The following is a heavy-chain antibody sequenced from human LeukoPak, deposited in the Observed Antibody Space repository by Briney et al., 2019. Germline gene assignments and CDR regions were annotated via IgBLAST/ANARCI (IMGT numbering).Heavy chain of an antibody. CDR3: ARVEGDTAMVYFDY. Sequence: GGSLRLSCAASGFTFSDYYMSWIRQAPGKGLEWVSYISSSSSYTNYADSVKGRFTISRDNAKNSLYLQMNSLRAEDTAVYYCARVEGDTAMVYFDYWGQGTLVTVSS. J-gene: IGHJ4*02. D-gene: IGHD5-18*01. CDR2: ISSSSSYT. CDR1: GFTFSDYY. V-gene: IGHV3-11*06.